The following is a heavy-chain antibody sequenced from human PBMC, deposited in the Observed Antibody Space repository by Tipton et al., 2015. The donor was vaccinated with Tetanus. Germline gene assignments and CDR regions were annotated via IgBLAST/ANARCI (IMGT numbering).Heavy chain of an antibody. J-gene: IGHJ4*02. V-gene: IGHV1-69*01. CDR1: GYTFSSYS. D-gene: IGHD3-22*01. CDR2: IYPIDSTA. Sequence: QLVQSGAEVKKPGDSVKISCKASGYTFSSYSISWVRQTPGQGLEWMGVIYPIDSTANYEQTFQGRVTITADESTSTAYMQLSSLRSEDTAVYSCARILPYYASSGYYRDPYYFDSWGQGTLVPVSS. CDR3: ARILPYYASSGYYRDPYYFDS.